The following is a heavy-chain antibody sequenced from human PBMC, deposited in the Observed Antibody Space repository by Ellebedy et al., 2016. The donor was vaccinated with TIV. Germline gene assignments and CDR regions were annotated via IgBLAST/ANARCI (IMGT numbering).Heavy chain of an antibody. CDR3: ARGDNHYYDSSGYYYNY. CDR2: INPGSGNS. D-gene: IGHD3-22*01. Sequence: ASVKVSCKASGYTFTSYFLYWVRQAPGQGLEWMGIINPGSGNSNYAQKFQGRVTMTRDTSTSTVYMELSSLRSEDTAVYYCARGDNHYYDSSGYYYNYWGQGTLVTVSS. CDR1: GYTFTSYF. V-gene: IGHV1-46*01. J-gene: IGHJ4*02.